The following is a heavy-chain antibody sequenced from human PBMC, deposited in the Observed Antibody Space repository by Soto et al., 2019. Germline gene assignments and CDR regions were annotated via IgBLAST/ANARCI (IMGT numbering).Heavy chain of an antibody. J-gene: IGHJ5*02. CDR3: ARVPDR. CDR1: GGSISSGGYS. V-gene: IGHV4-30-2*01. CDR2: IYHSGST. Sequence: SETLSLTCAVSGGSISSGGYSWSWIRQPPGKGLELIWYIYHSGSTYYNPSLKILVTISVDRSKNQFSLKLSSVTAADTAVYYCARVPDRWGQGTLVTVSS. D-gene: IGHD2-2*01.